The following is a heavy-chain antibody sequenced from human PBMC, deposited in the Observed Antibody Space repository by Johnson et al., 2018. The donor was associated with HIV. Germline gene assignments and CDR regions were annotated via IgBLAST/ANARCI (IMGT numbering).Heavy chain of an antibody. CDR1: GFTVRSSY. D-gene: IGHD1-14*01. CDR2: IYSDGTT. CDR3: ERSRQVGTPDAFGI. J-gene: IGHJ3*02. V-gene: IGHV3-66*01. Sequence: VQLVESGGGLVQPGGSLRLSCAASGFTVRSSYMSWVRQAPGKGLEHVSVIYSDGTTYYADFVKGRFTISRDSSKDTLYLQMNSLRADDPAVYYCERSRQVGTPDAFGIWVQGTMVTVSS.